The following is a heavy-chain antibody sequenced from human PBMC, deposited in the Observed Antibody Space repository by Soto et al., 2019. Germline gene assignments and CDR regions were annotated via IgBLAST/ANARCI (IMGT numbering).Heavy chain of an antibody. CDR3: ASRDGSGLCI. CDR2: IFYSGST. D-gene: IGHD3-9*01. J-gene: IGHJ3*02. CDR1: GGSISSYY. V-gene: IGHV4-59*01. Sequence: SETLSLTCTVSGGSISSYYWSWIRQPPGKGLEWIGYIFYSGSTNYNPSLKSRVTISVDTSKNQFSLKLSSVTAADTAVYYCASRDGSGLCIWAHATKVTVS.